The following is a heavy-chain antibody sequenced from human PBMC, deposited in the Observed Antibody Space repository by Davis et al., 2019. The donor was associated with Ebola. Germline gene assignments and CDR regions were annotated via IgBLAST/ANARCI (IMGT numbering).Heavy chain of an antibody. D-gene: IGHD1-1*01. Sequence: GESLKISCAASGFTFSSYAMHWVRQAPGKGLEWVAVISYDGSNKYYADSVKGRFTISRDNSKNTLYLQMNSLRAEDTAVYYCASLRYYYWGQGTLVTVSS. V-gene: IGHV3-30-3*01. CDR3: ASLRYYY. CDR2: ISYDGSNK. CDR1: GFTFSSYA. J-gene: IGHJ4*02.